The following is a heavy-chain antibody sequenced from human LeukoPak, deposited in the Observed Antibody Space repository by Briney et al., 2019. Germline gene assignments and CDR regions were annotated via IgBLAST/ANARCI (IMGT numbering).Heavy chain of an antibody. Sequence: ASVKVSCKASGYTFTGYYMHWVRQAPGQGLEWMGWINPNSGGTNYAQKFQGRVTMTRDTSISTAYMELSRLRSDDTAVYYCARSPVTLTSSGWFGFDYWGQGTLVTVSS. D-gene: IGHD6-19*01. CDR1: GYTFTGYY. V-gene: IGHV1-2*02. J-gene: IGHJ4*02. CDR2: INPNSGGT. CDR3: ARSPVTLTSSGWFGFDY.